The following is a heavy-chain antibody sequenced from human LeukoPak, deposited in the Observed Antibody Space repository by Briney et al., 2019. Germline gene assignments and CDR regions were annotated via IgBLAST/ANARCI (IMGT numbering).Heavy chain of an antibody. V-gene: IGHV3-48*04. D-gene: IGHD2-21*02. CDR3: AKALYPRVVVTTTASDY. J-gene: IGHJ4*02. CDR1: EFTFSTYS. CDR2: ISSSSNTI. Sequence: PGESLRLSCTASEFTFSTYSMNWVRQAPGKGLEWLSYISSSSNTIYYADSVKGRFTISRDNAKNSLYLQMNSLRAEDTALYYCAKALYPRVVVTTTASDYWGQGTLVTVSS.